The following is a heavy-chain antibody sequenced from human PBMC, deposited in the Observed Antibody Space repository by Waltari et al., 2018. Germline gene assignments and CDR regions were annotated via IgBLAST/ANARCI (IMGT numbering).Heavy chain of an antibody. CDR1: GGSFSGYY. D-gene: IGHD3-10*01. J-gene: IGHJ2*01. CDR3: ARGRGSNKWPKYWYFDL. CDR2: INHSGST. Sequence: QVQLQQWGAGLLKPSETLSLTCAVYGGSFSGYYWSWIRQPPGKGLEWIGEINHSGSTNYNPSLKSRVTISVDTSKNQFSLKLSSVTAADTAVYYCARGRGSNKWPKYWYFDLWGRGTLVTVSS. V-gene: IGHV4-34*01.